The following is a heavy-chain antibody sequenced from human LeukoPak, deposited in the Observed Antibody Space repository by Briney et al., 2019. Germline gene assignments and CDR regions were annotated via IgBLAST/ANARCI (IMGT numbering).Heavy chain of an antibody. CDR1: GCSISSYY. D-gene: IGHD3-3*01. CDR3: AGESREYDFWSGPSFGMDV. CDR2: IYTSGST. Sequence: SETLSLTCTVSGCSISSYYRNWIRQPAGKGLEWVGRIYTSGSTNYNPSLKSRVTMSVDTSKNQFSLKLSSVTAADTAVYYCAGESREYDFWSGPSFGMDVWGKGTTVTVSS. J-gene: IGHJ6*04. V-gene: IGHV4-4*07.